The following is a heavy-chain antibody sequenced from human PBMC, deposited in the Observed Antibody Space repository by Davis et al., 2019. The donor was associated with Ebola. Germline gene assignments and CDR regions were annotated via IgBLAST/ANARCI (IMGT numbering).Heavy chain of an antibody. Sequence: GESLKISCAASGFTFSSYWMHWVRQAPGKGLVWVSRINSDGSSTSYADSVKGRFTISRDNAKNTLYLQMNSLRAEDTAVYYCARDWGHSSSWYWVGGWFDPWGQGTLVTVSS. CDR3: ARDWGHSSSWYWVGGWFDP. CDR1: GFTFSSYW. V-gene: IGHV3-74*01. D-gene: IGHD6-13*01. CDR2: INSDGSST. J-gene: IGHJ5*02.